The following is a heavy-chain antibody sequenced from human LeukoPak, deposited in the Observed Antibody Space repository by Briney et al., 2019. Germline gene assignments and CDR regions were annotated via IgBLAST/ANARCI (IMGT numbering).Heavy chain of an antibody. D-gene: IGHD2-2*01. CDR3: ARRGSTWQNYYYGMDV. V-gene: IGHV4-61*01. CDR2: IYYSGST. Sequence: SETLSLTCTVSGGSVSSGSYYWSWIRQPPGKGLEWIGYIYYSGSTNYNPSLKSRVTISVDTSKNQFSLKLSSVTAADTAVYYCARRGSTWQNYYYGMDVWGQGTTVTVSS. CDR1: GGSVSSGSYY. J-gene: IGHJ6*02.